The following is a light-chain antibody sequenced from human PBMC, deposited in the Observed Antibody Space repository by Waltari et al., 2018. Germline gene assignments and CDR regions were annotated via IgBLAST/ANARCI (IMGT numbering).Light chain of an antibody. V-gene: IGLV2-11*01. CDR2: EVT. J-gene: IGLJ1*01. Sequence: QSALTQPHSVSGSPGQSVTISCPGIGRDVGGYRYFPWYQPHPGKAPNPILYEVTERPSGVPDRFSGSKSGNTASLSISGLQAEDEADYYCCSYAGSYTYVFASGTKVTVL. CDR3: CSYAGSYTYV. CDR1: GRDVGGYRY.